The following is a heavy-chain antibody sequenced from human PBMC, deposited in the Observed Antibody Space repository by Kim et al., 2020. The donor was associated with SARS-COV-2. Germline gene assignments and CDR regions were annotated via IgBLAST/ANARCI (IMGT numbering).Heavy chain of an antibody. Sequence: SETLSLTCTVSGGSISSSSYYWGWIRQPPGKGLEWIGSIYYSGSTYYNPSLKSRVTISVDTSKNQFSLKLSSVTAADTAVYYCARHYGSGSYYNHCAFDIWGQGTMVTVSS. CDR2: IYYSGST. CDR3: ARHYGSGSYYNHCAFDI. J-gene: IGHJ3*02. D-gene: IGHD3-10*01. CDR1: GGSISSSSYY. V-gene: IGHV4-39*01.